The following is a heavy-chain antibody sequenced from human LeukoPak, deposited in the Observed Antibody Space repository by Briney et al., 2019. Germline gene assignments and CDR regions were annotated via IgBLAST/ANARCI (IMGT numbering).Heavy chain of an antibody. J-gene: IGHJ6*03. D-gene: IGHD4-11*01. CDR1: GFTFSTYR. CDR3: TRVEETATTAAIVRKYSYYYYYMDV. CDR2: IKQDGSEK. V-gene: IGHV3-7*01. Sequence: GGSLRLSCAASGFTFSTYRMSWVRQAPGKGLEWVADIKQDGSEKHYVDSVKGRFTISRDNAKNSLYLQMSSLRAEDTAVYYCTRVEETATTAAIVRKYSYYYYYMDVWGKGSTVTVSS.